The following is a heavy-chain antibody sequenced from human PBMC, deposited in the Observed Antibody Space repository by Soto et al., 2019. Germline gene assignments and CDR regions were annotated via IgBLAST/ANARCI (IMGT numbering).Heavy chain of an antibody. V-gene: IGHV1-18*04. Sequence: QVQLVHSGAEVKKPGASVKVSCKASGYAFTSYGISWVRQAPGQGLEWMGWISAYNGNTNYAQKLQGRVTMTTDTSTSTAYMELRSLRSDDTAVYYCARGIAAAGTFNWFDPWGQGTLVTVSS. D-gene: IGHD6-13*01. CDR2: ISAYNGNT. CDR1: GYAFTSYG. CDR3: ARGIAAAGTFNWFDP. J-gene: IGHJ5*02.